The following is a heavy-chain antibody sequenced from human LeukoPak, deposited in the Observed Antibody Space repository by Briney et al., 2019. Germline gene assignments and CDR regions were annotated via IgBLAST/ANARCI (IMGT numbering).Heavy chain of an antibody. D-gene: IGHD5-18*01. Sequence: SETLSLTCTVSGGSISSYYWSWVREPPGKGLEWSGYIYYSGSTNYNPSLKSRVTISVDTSKIQFSLKLSSLRSEDTAVYYCARDHYVDTPMAHGMDVWGQGTTVTVSS. CDR3: ARDHYVDTPMAHGMDV. CDR1: GGSISSYY. J-gene: IGHJ6*02. CDR2: IYYSGST. V-gene: IGHV4-59*01.